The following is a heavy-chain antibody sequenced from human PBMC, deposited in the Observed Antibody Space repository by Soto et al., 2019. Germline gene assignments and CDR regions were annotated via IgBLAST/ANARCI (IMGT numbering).Heavy chain of an antibody. J-gene: IGHJ4*02. V-gene: IGHV4-38-2*01. D-gene: IGHD1-26*01. CDR3: ARVTEGALTFFDY. CDR1: GYSISSGYY. Sequence: LSLTCAVSGYSISSGYYWGWIRQPPGKGLEWIGSIYHSGSTYYNPSLKSRVTISVDTSKNQFSLKLSSVTAADTAVYYCARVTEGALTFFDYWGQGTLVTVSS. CDR2: IYHSGST.